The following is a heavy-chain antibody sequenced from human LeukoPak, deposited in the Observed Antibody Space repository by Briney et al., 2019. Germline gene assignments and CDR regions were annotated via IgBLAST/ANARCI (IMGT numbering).Heavy chain of an antibody. CDR1: GGSISSSSYY. D-gene: IGHD5-24*01. Sequence: SETLSLTCTVSGGSISSSSYYWGWIRQPPGKGLEWIGSIYYSGSTYYNPSLKSRVTISVDTSKNQFSLKLSSVTAADTAVYYCARGTEMATIEFDPWGQGTLSPSPQ. CDR3: ARGTEMATIEFDP. V-gene: IGHV4-39*07. CDR2: IYYSGST. J-gene: IGHJ5*02.